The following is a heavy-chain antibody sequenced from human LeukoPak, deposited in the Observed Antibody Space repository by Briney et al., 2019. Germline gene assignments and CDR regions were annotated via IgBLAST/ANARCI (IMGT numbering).Heavy chain of an antibody. Sequence: PGGSLRLSCAASGFTFSSYEMNWVRQAPGKGLEWVSYISGSGSTIYYADSVKGRFSMSRDNAKNSLFLQMNSLRVEDTAVYYCARDAFSYDVGGHSHFDYWGQGTLVTVSS. CDR3: ARDAFSYDVGGHSHFDY. D-gene: IGHD4-23*01. CDR2: ISGSGSTI. V-gene: IGHV3-48*03. CDR1: GFTFSSYE. J-gene: IGHJ4*02.